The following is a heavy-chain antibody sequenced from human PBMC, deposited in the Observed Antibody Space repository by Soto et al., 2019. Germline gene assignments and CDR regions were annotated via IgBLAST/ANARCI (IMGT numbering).Heavy chain of an antibody. J-gene: IGHJ5*02. CDR2: IDPSDSYT. D-gene: IGHD6-19*01. Sequence: LGESLKISCKGSVYSFTSYWISWVRQMPGKGLEWMGRIDPSDSYTNYSPSFQGHVTISADKSISTAYLQWSSLKASDTAMYYCARLAVAGNWFDPWGQGTLVTVSS. CDR1: VYSFTSYW. CDR3: ARLAVAGNWFDP. V-gene: IGHV5-10-1*01.